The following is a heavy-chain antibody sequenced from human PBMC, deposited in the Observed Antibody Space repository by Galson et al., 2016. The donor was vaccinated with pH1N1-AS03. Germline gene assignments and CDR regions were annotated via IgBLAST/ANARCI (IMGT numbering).Heavy chain of an antibody. J-gene: IGHJ4*02. V-gene: IGHV3-11*01. CDR2: ISNSGKTI. CDR3: ARTGSNGWYYFDS. D-gene: IGHD6-19*01. CDR1: GFTFSDYY. Sequence: SLRLSCAVSGFTFSDYYMSWFRQAPGEGLEWISYISNSGKTIHYADSVKGRFIISRDNVKNSLLLQMNRLRAEDTAVYFCARTGSNGWYYFDSWGQGALVTVSS.